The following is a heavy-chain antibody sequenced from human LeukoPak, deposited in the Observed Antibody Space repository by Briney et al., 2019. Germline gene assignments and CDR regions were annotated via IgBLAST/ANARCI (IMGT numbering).Heavy chain of an antibody. CDR1: GFAFSAYE. J-gene: IGHJ4*02. Sequence: GGSLRLSCLAPGFAFSAYEMNTVRQAPGKGLEWVSYIAGSDTTTYYADSVKGRFTIFRDNAKNALYLQMNSLRAEDTALYYCTALGYHLDSWGQGTLVTVSS. CDR3: TALGYHLDS. D-gene: IGHD3-22*01. V-gene: IGHV3-48*03. CDR2: IAGSDTTT.